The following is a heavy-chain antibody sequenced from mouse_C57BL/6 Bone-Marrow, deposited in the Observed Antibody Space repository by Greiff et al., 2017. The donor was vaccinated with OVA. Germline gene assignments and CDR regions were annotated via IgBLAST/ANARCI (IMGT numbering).Heavy chain of an antibody. CDR1: GYSITSGYY. Sequence: VQLKESGPGLVKPSQSLSLTCSVTGYSITSGYYWNWIRQFPGNKLEWMGYISYDGSNNYNPSLKNRISITRDTSKNQFFLKLNSVTTEDTATYYCARRGYYSNFFDYWGQGTTLTVSS. V-gene: IGHV3-6*01. J-gene: IGHJ2*01. D-gene: IGHD2-5*01. CDR3: ARRGYYSNFFDY. CDR2: ISYDGSN.